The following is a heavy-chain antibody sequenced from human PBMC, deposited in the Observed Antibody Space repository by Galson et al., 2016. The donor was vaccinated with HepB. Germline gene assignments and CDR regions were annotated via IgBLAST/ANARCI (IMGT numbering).Heavy chain of an antibody. CDR3: ARPIRPYYYFFVMDV. Sequence: SLRLSCAASGFTFSNYAMHWVRQAPGMGLEWVALIWYDGSNKYYADSVKGRFTISRDNSKYTLYLQMKSLRAEDTAVYFCARPIRPYYYFFVMDVCGQGTTVTVSS. J-gene: IGHJ6*02. CDR2: IWYDGSNK. V-gene: IGHV3-33*01. CDR1: GFTFSNYA.